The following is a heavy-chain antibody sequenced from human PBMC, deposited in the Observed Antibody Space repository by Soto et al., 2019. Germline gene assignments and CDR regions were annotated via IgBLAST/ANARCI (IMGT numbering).Heavy chain of an antibody. J-gene: IGHJ6*02. Sequence: QLQLQESGPGLVKPSETLSLTCTVSGGSISSSSYYWGWIRQPPGKGLEWIGSIYYSGSTYYNPSLKSRVTISVDTSKNQFSLKLSSVTAADTAVYYCARRTLPYSSGWLHYYGMDVWGQGTTVTVSS. V-gene: IGHV4-39*01. CDR1: GGSISSSSYY. D-gene: IGHD6-19*01. CDR3: ARRTLPYSSGWLHYYGMDV. CDR2: IYYSGST.